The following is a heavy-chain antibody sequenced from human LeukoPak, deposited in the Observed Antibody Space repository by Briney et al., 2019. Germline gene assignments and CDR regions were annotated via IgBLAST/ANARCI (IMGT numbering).Heavy chain of an antibody. D-gene: IGHD2-15*01. J-gene: IGHJ4*02. V-gene: IGHV4-59*10. Sequence: PSGTLSLTCAVYGGSFSGYYWSWIRQPAGKGVEWIGRIYTSGNTNYNPSLKSRVTISVDTSKNQFSLKLSSVTAADTAVYYCARELVDIVVVVGAMTQPYYFDYWGQGTLVTVSS. CDR1: GGSFSGYY. CDR2: IYTSGNT. CDR3: ARELVDIVVVVGAMTQPYYFDY.